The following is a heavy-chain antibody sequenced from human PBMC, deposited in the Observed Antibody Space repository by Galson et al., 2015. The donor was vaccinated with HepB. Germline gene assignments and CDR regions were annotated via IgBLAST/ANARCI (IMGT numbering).Heavy chain of an antibody. J-gene: IGHJ1*01. CDR1: GGTFSSYS. Sequence: SVKVSCKASGGTFSSYSIIWVRQAPGQGLEWMGGIIPIFGTANYAQKFPGRVTIAAAESTSTAYMVLRSLRYEDTAVYYCAYFTSGSAEDLHYWGQGTLVTVSS. CDR3: AYFTSGSAEDLHY. V-gene: IGHV1-69*13. CDR2: IIPIFGTA. D-gene: IGHD3-10*01.